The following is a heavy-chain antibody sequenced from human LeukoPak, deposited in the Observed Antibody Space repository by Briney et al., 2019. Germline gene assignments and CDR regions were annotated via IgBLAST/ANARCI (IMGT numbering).Heavy chain of an antibody. J-gene: IGHJ4*02. CDR3: ARGYDSSAYYPFNY. D-gene: IGHD3-22*01. Sequence: ASETLSLTCVVSGGSLSTHHWSWIRQSPGRGLEWIGYISDSGSTNYNPSLKSRVTISVDTSKNQFSLMLSSVTAADTAVYYCARGYDSSAYYPFNYWGQGTLVTVSS. V-gene: IGHV4-59*11. CDR1: GGSLSTHH. CDR2: ISDSGST.